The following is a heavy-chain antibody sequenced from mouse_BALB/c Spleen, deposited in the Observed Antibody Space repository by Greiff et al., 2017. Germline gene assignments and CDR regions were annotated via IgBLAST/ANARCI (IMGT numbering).Heavy chain of an antibody. CDR3: TRSLRRVYYFDY. D-gene: IGHD2-12*01. V-gene: IGHV6-6*02. Sequence: EVKLVESGGGLVQPGGSMKLSCVASGFTFSNYWMNWVRQSPEKGLEWVAEIRLKSNNYATHYAESVKGRFTISRDDSKSSVYLQMNNLRAEDTGIYYCTRSLRRVYYFDYWGQGTTLTVSS. CDR2: IRLKSNNYAT. J-gene: IGHJ2*01. CDR1: GFTFSNYW.